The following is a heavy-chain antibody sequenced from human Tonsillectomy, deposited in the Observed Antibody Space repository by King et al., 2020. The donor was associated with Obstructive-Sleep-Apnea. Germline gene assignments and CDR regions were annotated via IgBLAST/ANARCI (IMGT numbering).Heavy chain of an antibody. Sequence: VQLVESGGGVVQPGKSLRLSCAASGFTFSSYAMHWVRQAPGKGLEWVAFISNDGSNKYYADSVKGRFTVSRDSSKNTLFLQMNSLRAEDTAVYYWARSESSGYYFAYYYYYFTMDVWGQGTTVTVSS. CDR2: ISNDGSNK. J-gene: IGHJ6*02. CDR1: GFTFSSYA. CDR3: ARSESSGYYFAYYYYYFTMDV. V-gene: IGHV3-30*04. D-gene: IGHD3-22*01.